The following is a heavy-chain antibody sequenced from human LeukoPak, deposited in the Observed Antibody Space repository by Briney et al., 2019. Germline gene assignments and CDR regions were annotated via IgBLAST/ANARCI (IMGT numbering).Heavy chain of an antibody. CDR2: IYYSGST. CDR3: ARAYYYDSSGSTHWYFDL. D-gene: IGHD3-22*01. Sequence: SETLSLTCAVYGGSFSGYYWSWIRQPPGKGLEWIGYIYYSGSTNYNPSLKSRVTISVDTSKNQFSLKLSSVTAADTAVYYCARAYYYDSSGSTHWYFDLWGRGTLVTVSS. V-gene: IGHV4-59*01. J-gene: IGHJ2*01. CDR1: GGSFSGYY.